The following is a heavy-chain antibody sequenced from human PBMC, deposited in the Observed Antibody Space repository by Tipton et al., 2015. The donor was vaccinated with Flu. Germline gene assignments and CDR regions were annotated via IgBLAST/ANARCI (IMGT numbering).Heavy chain of an antibody. D-gene: IGHD3-10*01. CDR2: IKQDGSEK. V-gene: IGHV3-7*01. Sequence: GSLRLSCAASGFTFSSYWMSWVRQAPGKGLEWVANIKQDGSEKYYVDSVKGRFTISRDNAKNSLYLQMNSLRAEDTAVYYCARGGLAGVRGENAFDIWGQGTMVTVSS. CDR3: ARGGLAGVRGENAFDI. CDR1: GFTFSSYW. J-gene: IGHJ3*02.